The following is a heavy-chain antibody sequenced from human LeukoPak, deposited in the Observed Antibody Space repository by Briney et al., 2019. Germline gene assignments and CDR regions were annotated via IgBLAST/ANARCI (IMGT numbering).Heavy chain of an antibody. Sequence: PGGSLRLSCAASGFTFSSYAMHWVRQAPGKGLEYVSAISGNGGSTYYANSVKGRFTISGDNSKNTLYLQMGSLRTEDMAVYYCARDLWVGATAFDFWGQGTMVTVPS. CDR3: ARDLWVGATAFDF. V-gene: IGHV3-64*01. CDR2: ISGNGGST. CDR1: GFTFSSYA. J-gene: IGHJ3*01. D-gene: IGHD1-26*01.